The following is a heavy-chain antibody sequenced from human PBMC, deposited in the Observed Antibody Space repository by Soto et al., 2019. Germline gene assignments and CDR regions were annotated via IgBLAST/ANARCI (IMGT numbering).Heavy chain of an antibody. CDR3: AVVQGYCSSTSCYNGRFDY. V-gene: IGHV1-58*02. D-gene: IGHD2-2*02. CDR2: IVVGSGNT. Sequence: SVKVSCKASGFTFTSSAMQWVRQARGQRLEWIGWIVVGSGNTNYAQKFQERVTITRDMSTSTAYMELSSLRSEDTAVYYCAVVQGYCSSTSCYNGRFDYWGQGTLVTVSS. CDR1: GFTFTSSA. J-gene: IGHJ4*02.